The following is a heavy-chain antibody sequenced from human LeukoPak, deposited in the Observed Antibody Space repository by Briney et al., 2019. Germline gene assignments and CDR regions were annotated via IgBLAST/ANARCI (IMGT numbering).Heavy chain of an antibody. Sequence: SETLSLTCTVSGYSISSGYYWGWIRQPPGKGLEWIGSIYHSGSTYYNPSLKSRVTISVDTSKNQFSLKLSSVTAADTAVYYCARALGATFDYWGQGTLVTVSS. CDR1: GYSISSGYY. CDR3: ARALGATFDY. D-gene: IGHD1-26*01. V-gene: IGHV4-38-2*02. J-gene: IGHJ4*02. CDR2: IYHSGST.